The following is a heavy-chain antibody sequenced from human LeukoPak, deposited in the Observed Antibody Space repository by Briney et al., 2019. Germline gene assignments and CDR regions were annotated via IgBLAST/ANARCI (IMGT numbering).Heavy chain of an antibody. CDR2: ISSSSSTI. Sequence: GGSLRLSCAASGFTFSSYSMNWVRQAPGKGLEWVSYISSSSSTIYYADSVKGRFTISRDNAKNSLYLQMNSLRAEDTAVYYCARGQKYYDMPKGDDYWGQGTLVTVSS. CDR3: ARGQKYYDMPKGDDY. CDR1: GFTFSSYS. J-gene: IGHJ4*02. D-gene: IGHD3-9*01. V-gene: IGHV3-48*01.